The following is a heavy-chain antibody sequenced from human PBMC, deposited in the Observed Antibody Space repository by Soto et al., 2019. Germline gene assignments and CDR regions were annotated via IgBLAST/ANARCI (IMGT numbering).Heavy chain of an antibody. D-gene: IGHD3-9*01. J-gene: IGHJ6*02. CDR1: GGSISSSTYY. Sequence: SETLSLTCTVAGGSISSSTYYWGWIRQPPGKGLEWIGSFYYSGSTYYRPSLKSRVTISVDTSKNQFSLKLSSVTAADTAVYYCARHVGDILTGYDYYYYGVDVWGQGTTVTVSS. CDR2: FYYSGST. CDR3: ARHVGDILTGYDYYYYGVDV. V-gene: IGHV4-39*01.